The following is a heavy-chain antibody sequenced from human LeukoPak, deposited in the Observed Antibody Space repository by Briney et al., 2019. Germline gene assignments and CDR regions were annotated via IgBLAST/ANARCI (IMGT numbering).Heavy chain of an antibody. D-gene: IGHD6-13*01. Sequence: GGSLRLSCAASGFTFSNYDMHWVRQAAGKGLERVSGIGTAGDTYYPASVKGRFTISRENAKNSLYLQMNSLSAGDTAVYYCASSPAYSSSWYAIDNWGQGTLVNVSS. CDR1: GFTFSNYD. J-gene: IGHJ4*02. CDR3: ASSPAYSSSWYAIDN. V-gene: IGHV3-13*01. CDR2: IGTAGDT.